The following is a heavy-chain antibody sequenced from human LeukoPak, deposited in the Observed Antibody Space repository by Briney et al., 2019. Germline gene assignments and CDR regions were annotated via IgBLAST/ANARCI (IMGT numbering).Heavy chain of an antibody. CDR3: AKIGSGGTYYYDSSGYTNRYYFDY. J-gene: IGHJ4*02. V-gene: IGHV3-30*02. Sequence: QSGGSLRLSCAACGFTFSSYGMHWVRQAPGKGLEWVAFIRYDGSNKYYADSVKGRFTISRDNSKNTLYLQMNSLRAEDTAVYYCAKIGSGGTYYYDSSGYTNRYYFDYWGQGTLVTVSS. D-gene: IGHD3-22*01. CDR1: GFTFSSYG. CDR2: IRYDGSNK.